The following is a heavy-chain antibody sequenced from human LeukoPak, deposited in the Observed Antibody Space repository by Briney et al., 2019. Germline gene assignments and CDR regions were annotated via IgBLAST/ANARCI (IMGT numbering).Heavy chain of an antibody. D-gene: IGHD5-18*01. CDR3: VREGVGYSYGYAY. J-gene: IGHJ4*02. CDR2: FSYDGSNK. V-gene: IGHV3-30-3*01. Sequence: GGSLRLSCAASGFTFSRSAMHWVRQAPGKGLEWVAIFSYDGSNKFYSDSVRGRFTISRDNTKNSLFLQLSRLRAEDTAVYYCVREGVGYSYGYAYWGQGTLVTVSS. CDR1: GFTFSRSA.